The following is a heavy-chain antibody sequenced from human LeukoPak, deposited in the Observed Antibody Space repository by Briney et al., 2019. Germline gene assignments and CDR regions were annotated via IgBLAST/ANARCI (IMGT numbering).Heavy chain of an antibody. D-gene: IGHD6-19*01. V-gene: IGHV4-59*01. CDR1: GGSISSCY. CDR3: ARDAVAVAGDGGFDY. J-gene: IGHJ4*02. CDR2: IYYSGST. Sequence: SETLSLTCTVSGGSISSCYWSWIRQPPGKGLEWIGYIYYSGSTNYNPSLKSRVTISVDTSKNQFSLKLSSVTAADTAVYYCARDAVAVAGDGGFDYWGQGTLVTVSS.